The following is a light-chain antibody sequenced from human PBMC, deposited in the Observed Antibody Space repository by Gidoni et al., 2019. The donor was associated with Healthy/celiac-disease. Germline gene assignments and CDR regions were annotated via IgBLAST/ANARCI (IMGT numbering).Light chain of an antibody. J-gene: IGKJ1*01. CDR2: GAS. CDR1: QSVSSSY. Sequence: ELVLTPSPGTLSLSPGARTTLSCSASQSVSSSYLAWYQQKPGKAPRLLIYGASSRATGIPDRFSGSGSGTDFTLTISRLEPEDFAVYYCQQYGSSPRTFGQGTKVEIK. V-gene: IGKV3-20*01. CDR3: QQYGSSPRT.